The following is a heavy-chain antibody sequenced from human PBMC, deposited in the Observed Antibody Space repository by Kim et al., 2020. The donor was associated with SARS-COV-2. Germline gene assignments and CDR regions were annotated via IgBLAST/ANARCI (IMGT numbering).Heavy chain of an antibody. Sequence: GGSLRLSCAASGFTVSSNYMNWVRQAPGKGLEWVSIIHTGGSTSYADSVRGRFSISRSRFKNTLYLQMNSLRAEDTAVYYCARDQYSRLAFFFDNWGQGT. CDR1: GFTVSSNY. CDR3: ARDQYSRLAFFFDN. V-gene: IGHV3-66*01. J-gene: IGHJ4*02. CDR2: IHTGGST. D-gene: IGHD6-13*01.